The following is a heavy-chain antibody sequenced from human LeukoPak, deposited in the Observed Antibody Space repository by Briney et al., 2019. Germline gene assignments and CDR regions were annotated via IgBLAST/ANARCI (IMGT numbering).Heavy chain of an antibody. CDR2: INEDGSEI. D-gene: IGHD5-24*01. V-gene: IGHV3-7*01. CDR1: GFTFSRSW. CDR3: ARDGYKPGY. J-gene: IGHJ4*02. Sequence: PGGSLRLSCAASGFTFSRSWMTWVRQAPGKGLEWVASINEDGSEIHYVDSVKGRFTISRDNAKDSLYLQMNSLTAEDTAMYYCARDGYKPGYWGQGTLVTVSS.